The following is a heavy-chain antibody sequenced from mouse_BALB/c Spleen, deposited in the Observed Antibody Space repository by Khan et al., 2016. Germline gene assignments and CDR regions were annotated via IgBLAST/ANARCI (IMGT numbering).Heavy chain of an antibody. V-gene: IGHV14-3*02. CDR3: SRVVYDDGFAY. J-gene: IGHJ3*01. CDR1: GFNIKDTY. Sequence: VQLQQSGAELVKPGASVKLSCTVSGFNIKDTYIHWVKQRPEQGLEWIGRIDPADDNTRYDPKFQGKATITADTSSNTAYLQISSLTSEDTAVYFCSRVVYDDGFAYWGQGTLVTVSA. D-gene: IGHD2-4*01. CDR2: IDPADDNT.